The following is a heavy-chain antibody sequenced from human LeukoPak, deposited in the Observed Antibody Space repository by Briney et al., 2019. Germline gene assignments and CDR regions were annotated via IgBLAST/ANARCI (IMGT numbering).Heavy chain of an antibody. D-gene: IGHD5-18*01. CDR2: MHHSGST. CDR1: GYSISSGYY. V-gene: IGHV4-38-2*02. J-gene: IGHJ4*02. Sequence: SETLSLTCTVSGYSISSGYYWGWIRQSPGKGLEWIGSMHHSGSTYYNPSLKSRVTISVDTSKNQFSLKLTSVTAADTAVYYCAREVGYSYGSQHWGQGTLVTVSS. CDR3: AREVGYSYGSQH.